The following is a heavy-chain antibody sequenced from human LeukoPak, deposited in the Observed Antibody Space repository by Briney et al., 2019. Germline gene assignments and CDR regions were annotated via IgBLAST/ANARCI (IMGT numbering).Heavy chain of an antibody. CDR1: GFTVSSNY. Sequence: GGSLRLSCAASGFTVSSNYMNWVRQAPGKGLEWVAIIDSGGRTFYADSVKGRFTISRDNSKNTLYLQMNSLRAEDTAVYYCARDRDWGGSYCSYWGQGTLVTVSS. D-gene: IGHD7-27*01. V-gene: IGHV3-66*01. CDR2: IDSGGRT. CDR3: ARDRDWGGSYCSY. J-gene: IGHJ4*02.